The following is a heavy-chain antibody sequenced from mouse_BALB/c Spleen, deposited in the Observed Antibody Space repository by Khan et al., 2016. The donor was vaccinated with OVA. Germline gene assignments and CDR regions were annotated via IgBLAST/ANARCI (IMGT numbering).Heavy chain of an antibody. CDR3: ARLAYYYDSEGFAY. J-gene: IGHJ3*01. V-gene: IGHV5-6*01. CDR1: GFTFSTYG. Sequence: EVQLKESGGDLVKPGGSLKLSCAASGFTFSTYGMSWVRQTPDKRLEWVATVSTGGSYTYYPASVKGRFTISRDNAKNTLYLQMSSLKSEDTAIFYCARLAYYYDSEGFAYWGQGTLVTVSA. CDR2: VSTGGSYT. D-gene: IGHD1-1*01.